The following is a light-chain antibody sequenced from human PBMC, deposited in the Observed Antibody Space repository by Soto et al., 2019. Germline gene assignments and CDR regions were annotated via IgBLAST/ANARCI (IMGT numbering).Light chain of an antibody. J-gene: IGKJ1*01. CDR1: QNIYNS. CDR2: GAS. Sequence: DIQMTQSPSSLSASLGDRVTITCRTSQNIYNSLNWYQQKAGRAPAVLIYGASNLQGGVPLRFSGSGSGTDFTLTIIGLQPEDFATYYCQDSRSALCGTCGQGTKVEVK. CDR3: QDSRSALCGT. V-gene: IGKV1-39*01.